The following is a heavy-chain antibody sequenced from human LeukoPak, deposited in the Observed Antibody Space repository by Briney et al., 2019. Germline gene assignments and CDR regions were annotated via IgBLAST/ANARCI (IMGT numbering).Heavy chain of an antibody. V-gene: IGHV3-7*05. Sequence: GGSLRLSCAASGFTFSSYWMSWVRQAPGKGLEWGAKIKKDGSDKYYVDFVKGRLTISTGTAENSLSLQMNSLRAEDTAVYYCARKSSYGFAWGQGTLVTVSS. CDR3: ARKSSYGFA. CDR1: GFTFSSYW. J-gene: IGHJ4*02. D-gene: IGHD5-18*01. CDR2: IKKDGSDK.